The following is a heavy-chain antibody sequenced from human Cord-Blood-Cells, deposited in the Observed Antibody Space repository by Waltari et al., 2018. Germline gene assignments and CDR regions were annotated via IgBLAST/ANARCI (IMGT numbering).Heavy chain of an antibody. CDR3: AREAQLRFLEWLNPFDP. V-gene: IGHV1-18*01. D-gene: IGHD3-3*01. CDR1: GYTFTSYG. J-gene: IGHJ5*02. CDR2: ISAYNRNT. Sequence: QVQLVQSGAEVKKPGASVKVSCKASGYTFTSYGISWVRQAPGQGLEWMGWISAYNRNTNDAQKLQGRGTMTTDTATSTAYMELRSLRSDDTAVYYCAREAQLRFLEWLNPFDPWGQGTLVTVSS.